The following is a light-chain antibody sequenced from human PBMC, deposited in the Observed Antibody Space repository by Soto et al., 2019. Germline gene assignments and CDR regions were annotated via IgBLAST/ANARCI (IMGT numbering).Light chain of an antibody. CDR2: GAS. CDR1: QSVSSSY. CDR3: QQRSNWPPSVT. V-gene: IGKV3D-20*02. J-gene: IGKJ5*01. Sequence: EIVMTQSPATLSLSPGERATLSCRASQSVSSSYLAWYQQKPGQAPRLLIYGASSRATGIPDRFSGSGSGTDFTLTISSLEPEDFAVYYCQQRSNWPPSVTFGQGTRLEIK.